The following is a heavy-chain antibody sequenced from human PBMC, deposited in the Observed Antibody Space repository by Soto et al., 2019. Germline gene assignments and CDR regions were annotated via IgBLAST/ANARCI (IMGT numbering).Heavy chain of an antibody. CDR3: ARPRRDYYYYYGMDV. Sequence: QVQLVESGGGVVQPGRSLRLSCAASGFTFSGYGMHWVRQAPGKGLEWVAVISNDALNKYYADSVKGRFAISRDDSRNTLYLPMNSLRAEDKAGYYFARPRRDYYYYYGMDVWGQGTTVTVSS. J-gene: IGHJ6*02. CDR2: ISNDALNK. CDR1: GFTFSGYG. V-gene: IGHV3-30*03.